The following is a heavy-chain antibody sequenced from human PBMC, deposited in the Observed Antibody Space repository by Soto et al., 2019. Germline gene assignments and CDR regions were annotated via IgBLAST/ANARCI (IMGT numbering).Heavy chain of an antibody. V-gene: IGHV3-30-3*01. CDR1: GFTFTSYA. J-gene: IGHJ6*02. D-gene: IGHD3-10*01. CDR3: ARAYGSGRRYYYGMDL. Sequence: QVQLVESGGGVVQPGRSLRLSCAASGFTFTSYAMHWVRQAPGKGLEWVAVISYDGSDKYYADSVKGRFTISRDNFKNTLYLQMNSLRPEDTAVYYCARAYGSGRRYYYGMDLWGQGTTFTVSS. CDR2: ISYDGSDK.